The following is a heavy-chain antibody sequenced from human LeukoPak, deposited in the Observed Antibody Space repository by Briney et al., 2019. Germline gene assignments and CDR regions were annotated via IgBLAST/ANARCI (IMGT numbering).Heavy chain of an antibody. Sequence: GGSLRLSCAASGFTFSSYAMAWVRQAPGKGLEWVSTISGSGGGTYYADSVKGRFTISRDNSKNTVYLQMNSLRAEDTAVYYCAKNRGPMLGDYWGQGTLITVSS. CDR1: GFTFSSYA. CDR3: AKNRGPMLGDY. J-gene: IGHJ4*02. D-gene: IGHD3-10*02. CDR2: ISGSGGGT. V-gene: IGHV3-23*01.